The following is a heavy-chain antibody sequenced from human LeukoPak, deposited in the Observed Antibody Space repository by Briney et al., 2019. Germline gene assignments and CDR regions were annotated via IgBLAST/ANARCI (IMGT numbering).Heavy chain of an antibody. CDR1: GYSISSGYY. CDR2: IYHSGST. J-gene: IGHJ4*02. Sequence: SDTLSLTRALSGYSISSGYYWGWIRQPPGKGLEWIGSIYHSGSTYYNPSLKSRVTISVDTSKNQFSLKLSSVTAADTAVYYCARQFRAYFDYWGQGTLVTVSS. CDR3: ARQFRAYFDY. V-gene: IGHV4-38-2*01. D-gene: IGHD5-24*01.